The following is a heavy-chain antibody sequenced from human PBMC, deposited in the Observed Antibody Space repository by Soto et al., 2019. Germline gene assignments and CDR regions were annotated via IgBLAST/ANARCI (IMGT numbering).Heavy chain of an antibody. CDR2: IYYSGST. Sequence: PSETLSLTCTVSGGSISSYYWSWIRQHPGKGLEWIGYIYYSGSTNYNPSLKSRVTISVDTSKNQFSLKLSSVTAADTAVYYCAREYSSGWYSVFDYWGQGTLVTVSS. CDR1: GGSISSYY. V-gene: IGHV4-59*01. J-gene: IGHJ4*02. CDR3: AREYSSGWYSVFDY. D-gene: IGHD6-19*01.